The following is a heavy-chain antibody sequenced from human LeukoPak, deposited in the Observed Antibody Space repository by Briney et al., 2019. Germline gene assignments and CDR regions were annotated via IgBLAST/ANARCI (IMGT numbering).Heavy chain of an antibody. CDR3: AKDEPTIAAVDY. V-gene: IGHV3-30*02. Sequence: GGSLRLSCAASGFTFSSYGMHWVRRAPGKGLEWVAFIRYDGSNKYYADSVKGRFTISRDNSKNTLYLQMNSLRAEDTAVYYCAKDEPTIAAVDYWGQGTLVTVSS. D-gene: IGHD6-13*01. CDR2: IRYDGSNK. CDR1: GFTFSSYG. J-gene: IGHJ4*02.